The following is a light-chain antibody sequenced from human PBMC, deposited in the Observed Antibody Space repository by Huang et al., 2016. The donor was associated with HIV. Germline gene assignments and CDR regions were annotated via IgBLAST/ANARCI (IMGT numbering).Light chain of an antibody. CDR1: QSVLYSSNNKNY. J-gene: IGKJ2*01. CDR2: WAS. Sequence: DIVMTQSPDSLAVSLGERATINCKSSQSVLYSSNNKNYLAWYQQKPGQPPKRLIYWASTREAVVPDRFSGSGSGTDFTLTISSLQAEDVAVYYCQQYYSTPYTFGQGTKLEIK. V-gene: IGKV4-1*01. CDR3: QQYYSTPYT.